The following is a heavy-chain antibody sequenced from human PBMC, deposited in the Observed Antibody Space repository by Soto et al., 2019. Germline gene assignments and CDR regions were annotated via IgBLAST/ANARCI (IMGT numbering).Heavy chain of an antibody. J-gene: IGHJ4*02. CDR2: MSDSGDRI. CDR1: LFTFSSYA. CDR3: AKDYGAVAEK. Sequence: EVQLLESGGGLVQPGGSLRLSCAASLFTFSSYAMSWVRQAPGKGLEWVSVMSDSGDRIFYADSVKGRFTISRDNSKSMLSLQMNSLRVEDTAIYYCAKDYGAVAEKWGQGTLVTVSS. D-gene: IGHD6-19*01. V-gene: IGHV3-23*01.